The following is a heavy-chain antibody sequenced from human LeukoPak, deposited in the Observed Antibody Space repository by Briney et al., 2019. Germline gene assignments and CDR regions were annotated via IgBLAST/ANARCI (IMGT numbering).Heavy chain of an antibody. Sequence: GGSLRLSCSASGFTFSSYAMHWVRQAPGKGLEYVSAISSNGGSTYYADSVRGSFTISRDNSKNTLYLQMSSLRAEDTAVYYCVKGQYSGYDAGFDYWGQGTLVTVSS. J-gene: IGHJ4*02. V-gene: IGHV3-64D*06. CDR2: ISSNGGST. D-gene: IGHD5-12*01. CDR3: VKGQYSGYDAGFDY. CDR1: GFTFSSYA.